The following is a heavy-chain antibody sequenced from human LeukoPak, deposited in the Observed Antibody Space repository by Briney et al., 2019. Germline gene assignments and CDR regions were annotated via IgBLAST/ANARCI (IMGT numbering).Heavy chain of an antibody. Sequence: SETLSLTCTVPGYSISSGYYWGWIRQPPGKGLGWLGSIYHSVSTSYNPPLRSRVTISVNTSKNQFSRKRSSVTAADQAVIVFASMGPFYMVRGVSWFDPWGQGTLVTVSS. J-gene: IGHJ5*02. D-gene: IGHD3-10*01. CDR1: GYSISSGYY. CDR3: ASMGPFYMVRGVSWFDP. CDR2: IYHSVST. V-gene: IGHV4-38-2*02.